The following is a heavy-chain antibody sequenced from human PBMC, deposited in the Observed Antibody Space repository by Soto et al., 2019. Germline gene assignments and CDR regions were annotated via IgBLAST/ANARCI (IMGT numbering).Heavy chain of an antibody. CDR2: INPNSGGT. CDR3: ARSLLDEYSSSWRSAYYGMDV. CDR1: GFTFSAYY. D-gene: IGHD6-13*01. V-gene: IGHV1-2*02. J-gene: IGHJ6*02. Sequence: GASMKVSCKASGFTFSAYYIYWVRQAPGQGLEWIGWINPNSGGTNNAQKFQGRVTMTRDTSTSTVYMELSALIPDDTAVYYCARSLLDEYSSSWRSAYYGMDVWGQGTTVTVSS.